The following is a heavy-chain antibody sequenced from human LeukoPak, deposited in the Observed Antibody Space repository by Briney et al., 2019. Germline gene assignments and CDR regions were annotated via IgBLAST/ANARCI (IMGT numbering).Heavy chain of an antibody. J-gene: IGHJ6*04. CDR2: ISTRSTYI. CDR3: ARDFRDILTGYYEDV. V-gene: IGHV3-21*01. CDR1: GFTFSTYN. Sequence: PGGSLRLSCAASGFTFSTYNMNWVRQAPGKGLEWVSCISTRSTYIYYADSVKGRFTISRGNAKNSLYLQMNSLRAEDTAVYYCARDFRDILTGYYEDVWGKGTTVTVSS. D-gene: IGHD3-9*01.